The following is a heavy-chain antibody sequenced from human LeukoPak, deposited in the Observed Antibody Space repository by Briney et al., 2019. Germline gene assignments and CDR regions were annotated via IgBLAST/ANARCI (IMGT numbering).Heavy chain of an antibody. CDR3: ARSIAAAGLTFAP. Sequence: SETLSLTCAVYGGSFSGYYWSWIRQPPGKGLEWIGEINHSGSTNYNPSLKSRVTISVDTSKNQFSLKLSSVTAADTALYYCARSIAAAGLTFAPWGQGTLVPVSS. J-gene: IGHJ5*02. D-gene: IGHD6-13*01. V-gene: IGHV4-34*01. CDR1: GGSFSGYY. CDR2: INHSGST.